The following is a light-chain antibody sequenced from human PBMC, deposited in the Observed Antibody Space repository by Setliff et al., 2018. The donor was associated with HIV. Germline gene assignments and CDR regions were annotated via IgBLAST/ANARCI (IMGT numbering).Light chain of an antibody. CDR3: QQSYNSPPA. CDR2: RAA. Sequence: DIQVTQSPSSLSASVGDRVTITCRASQSVSSYLNWYQQKPGKAPKLLIYRAASLESGVPSRFGGIGYGTDFTLPISSLQPEDFATYYCQQSYNSPPAFGQGTKVE. CDR1: QSVSSY. V-gene: IGKV1-39*01. J-gene: IGKJ1*01.